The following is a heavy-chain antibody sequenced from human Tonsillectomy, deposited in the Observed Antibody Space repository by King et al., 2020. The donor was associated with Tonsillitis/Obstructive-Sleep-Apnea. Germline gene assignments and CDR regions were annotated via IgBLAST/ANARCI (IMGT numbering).Heavy chain of an antibody. D-gene: IGHD1-26*01. CDR1: GFTFSSFN. Sequence: VQLVEAGGGLVKPGGSLRLSCAASGFTFSSFNMNWVRQAPGKGLEWVSSISTSSSYIYYAYSVKGRFTISRDFAKNSLYLQMNSLRVEDTAVYYCASREVGYYLDYWGQGTLVSVSS. J-gene: IGHJ4*02. CDR3: ASREVGYYLDY. V-gene: IGHV3-21*01. CDR2: ISTSSSYI.